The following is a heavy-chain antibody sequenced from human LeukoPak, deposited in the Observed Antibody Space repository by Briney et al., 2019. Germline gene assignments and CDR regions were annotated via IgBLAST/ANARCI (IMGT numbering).Heavy chain of an antibody. Sequence: PSETLSLTCAVYGESFSGYYWSWIRQPPGKGLEWIGEINHSGSTNYNPSLKSRVTISVDTSKNQFSLKLSSVTAADTAVYYCARGLIRITGTSDAFDIWGQGTMVTVSS. CDR1: GESFSGYY. CDR2: INHSGST. D-gene: IGHD1-20*01. J-gene: IGHJ3*02. V-gene: IGHV4-34*01. CDR3: ARGLIRITGTSDAFDI.